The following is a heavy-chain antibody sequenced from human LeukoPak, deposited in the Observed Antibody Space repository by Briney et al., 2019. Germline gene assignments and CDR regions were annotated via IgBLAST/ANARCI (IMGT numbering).Heavy chain of an antibody. Sequence: SVKVSCKASGDTFSSYAISWVRQAPGQGLEWMGRIIPILGIANYAQKFQGRVTITADKSTSTAYMELSSLRSEDTAVYYCARSGNSGYCSSTSCYTWWFDPWGQGTLVTVSS. CDR3: ARSGNSGYCSSTSCYTWWFDP. D-gene: IGHD2-2*02. CDR1: GDTFSSYA. V-gene: IGHV1-69*04. CDR2: IIPILGIA. J-gene: IGHJ5*02.